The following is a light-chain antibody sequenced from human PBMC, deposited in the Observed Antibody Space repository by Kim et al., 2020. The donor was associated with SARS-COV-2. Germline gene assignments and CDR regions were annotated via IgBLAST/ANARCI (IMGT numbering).Light chain of an antibody. CDR2: EDN. Sequence: GNPVAIPCPRISGSIARYYVHWYQQRPGSAPTTVIYEDNERPSGVPDRYSGSIDSSSNTASLTISGLKAEDEAHYYCQSYDINIGVFCGGTQLTVL. V-gene: IGLV6-57*03. CDR1: SGSIARYY. J-gene: IGLJ3*02. CDR3: QSYDINIGV.